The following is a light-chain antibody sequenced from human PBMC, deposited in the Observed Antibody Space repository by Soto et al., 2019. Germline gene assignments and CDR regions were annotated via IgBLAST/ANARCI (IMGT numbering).Light chain of an antibody. CDR1: QGISSY. Sequence: DIQLTQSPSFLSASVGDRVTITCRASQGISSYLAWYQQKPGKAPKLLIYAASTLQSGVPSRFSGSGSGTEFTLTISSLQPEDFATYYCQQLNSYPPPFTFGPGTKVDIK. J-gene: IGKJ3*01. CDR2: AAS. V-gene: IGKV1-9*01. CDR3: QQLNSYPPPFT.